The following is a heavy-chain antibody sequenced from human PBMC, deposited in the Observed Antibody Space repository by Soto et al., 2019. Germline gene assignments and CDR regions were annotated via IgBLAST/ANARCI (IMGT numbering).Heavy chain of an antibody. CDR1: GYTFTGYY. CDR2: INPNSGGT. V-gene: IGHV1-2*02. J-gene: IGHJ3*02. D-gene: IGHD3-9*01. Sequence: QVQLVQSGAEVKKPGASVKVSCKASGYTFTGYYMHWVRQAPGQGLEWMGWINPNSGGTNYAQKFQGRVTMTRDTSISTAYMELRRLRSDDTAVYYCARDGGGSYYDILTGYYRPPDAFDIWGQGTMVTVSS. CDR3: ARDGGGSYYDILTGYYRPPDAFDI.